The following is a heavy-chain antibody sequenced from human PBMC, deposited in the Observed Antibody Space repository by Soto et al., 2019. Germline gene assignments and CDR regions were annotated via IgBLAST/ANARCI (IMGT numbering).Heavy chain of an antibody. J-gene: IGHJ3*02. D-gene: IGHD3-9*01. Sequence: QITLKESGPTLVKPTQTLTRTCTFSGFSLSTSGVGVGWIRQPPGKALEWVTLIYWDDDKCYNPSLKSRITITKDTYKSQVVLTMSNMDPVDTGTYYCARHIPSGYNDAFDIWGQGTMVTVSS. CDR2: IYWDDDK. CDR3: ARHIPSGYNDAFDI. CDR1: GFSLSTSGVG. V-gene: IGHV2-5*02.